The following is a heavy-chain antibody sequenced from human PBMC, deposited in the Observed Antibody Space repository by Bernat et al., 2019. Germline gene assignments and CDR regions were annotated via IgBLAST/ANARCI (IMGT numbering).Heavy chain of an antibody. CDR3: ARGIAAGNDAFDS. CDR1: GFTVSSNY. CDR2: IYSVGST. D-gene: IGHD6-13*01. Sequence: EVQLVETGGGLIQPGGSLRLSCAASGFTVSSNYMSWVRHAPGKGLAWVSVIYSVGSTYYADSVKGRFTISRDNSKNTLYLQMNSVRAEDTAVYYGARGIAAGNDAFDSWGQGTMVTVS. J-gene: IGHJ3*02. V-gene: IGHV3-53*02.